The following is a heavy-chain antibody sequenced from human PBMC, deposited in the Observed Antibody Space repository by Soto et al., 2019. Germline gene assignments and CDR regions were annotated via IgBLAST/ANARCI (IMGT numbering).Heavy chain of an antibody. CDR3: EADPSSRSPRSLDP. Sequence: SVKVSWTASRSTFSSSAVQWVRQARGQRHECVGWVLVGSGNTNCAQKFQERDSITRELSINTAYMELSRMRSDDTAVYYCEADPSSRSPRSLDPWGQ. CDR2: VLVGSGNT. V-gene: IGHV1-58*01. CDR1: RSTFSSSA. D-gene: IGHD6-13*01. J-gene: IGHJ3*01.